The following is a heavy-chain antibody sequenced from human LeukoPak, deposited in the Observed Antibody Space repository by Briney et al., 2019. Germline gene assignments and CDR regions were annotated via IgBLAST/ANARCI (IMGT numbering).Heavy chain of an antibody. CDR2: ISSSSSYI. D-gene: IGHD5-18*01. CDR1: GFTFSSYS. Sequence: GGSLRLSCAASGFTFSSYSMNWVRQAPGKGLEWVSSISSSSSYIYYADSVKGRFTISRDNAKNSLYLQMNNLGAGDTAVYYCARDVGYRSWFDPWGQGTLVTVSS. CDR3: ARDVGYRSWFDP. V-gene: IGHV3-21*01. J-gene: IGHJ5*02.